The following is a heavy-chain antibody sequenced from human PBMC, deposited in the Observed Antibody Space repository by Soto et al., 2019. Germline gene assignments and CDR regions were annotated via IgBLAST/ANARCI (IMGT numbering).Heavy chain of an antibody. V-gene: IGHV4-34*01. D-gene: IGHD6-13*01. CDR1: GGSFSGYY. Sequence: SETLSLTCAVYGGSFSGYYWSWIRQPPGKGLEWIGEINHSGSTNYNPSLKSRVTISVDTSKNQFSLKLSSVTAADTAVYYCASLAAYWFDPWGQGTLVTVS. CDR3: ASLAAYWFDP. J-gene: IGHJ5*02. CDR2: INHSGST.